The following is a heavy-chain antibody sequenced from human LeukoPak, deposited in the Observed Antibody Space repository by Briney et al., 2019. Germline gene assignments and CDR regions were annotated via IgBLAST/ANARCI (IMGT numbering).Heavy chain of an antibody. J-gene: IGHJ4*02. CDR3: ARKKAAWFGEIS. Sequence: ASVTVSCKASGYTFTSYGISWVRQAPGQGLEWMGWINPNSGGTNYAQKFQGRVTMTRDTSISTAYMELSRLRSDDTAVYYCARKKAAWFGEISWGQGTLVTVSS. CDR1: GYTFTSYG. CDR2: INPNSGGT. V-gene: IGHV1-2*02. D-gene: IGHD3-10*01.